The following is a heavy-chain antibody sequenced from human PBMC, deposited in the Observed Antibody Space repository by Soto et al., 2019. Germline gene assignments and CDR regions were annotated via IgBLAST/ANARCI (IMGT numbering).Heavy chain of an antibody. CDR1: GGSMSSNY. CDR3: AMSSSGSYYYYGMDV. V-gene: IGHV4-59*01. J-gene: IGHJ6*02. Sequence: SETLSLTCTVSGGSMSSNYWSWIRQSPGKGLEWIGFVYYGGTNYNPSLKSRVTMSVDTSKNQFSLSLRSVTTADTAVYFCAMSSSGSYYYYGMDVWGQGTTVTVSS. D-gene: IGHD6-25*01. CDR2: VYYGGT.